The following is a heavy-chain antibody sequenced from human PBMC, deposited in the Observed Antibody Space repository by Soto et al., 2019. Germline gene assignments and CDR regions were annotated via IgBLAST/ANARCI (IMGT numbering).Heavy chain of an antibody. J-gene: IGHJ5*02. Sequence: EVQLVESGGGLVQPGGSLRLSCAASGFTFSSYWMSWVRQAPGKGLEWVANIKQDGSEKYYVDSVKGRFTISRDNAKNSLYLQMNRLRAEDTAVYYCARDWWLVFGNWFDPWGQGTLVTVSS. CDR3: ARDWWLVFGNWFDP. CDR1: GFTFSSYW. CDR2: IKQDGSEK. D-gene: IGHD6-19*01. V-gene: IGHV3-7*05.